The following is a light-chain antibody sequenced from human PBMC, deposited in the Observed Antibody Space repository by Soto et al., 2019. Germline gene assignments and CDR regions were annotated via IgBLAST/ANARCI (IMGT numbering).Light chain of an antibody. Sequence: QSALTQPASVSGSPGQSITISCAGTSSDVGGYNYVSWYQQHAGKAPKLIIFEVTNRPSGVSDRFSGSKSGNTASLTISGLQADDEADYYCKSYRTSTNHPYVFGTGTKVTVL. CDR2: EVT. CDR1: SSDVGGYNY. V-gene: IGLV2-14*01. J-gene: IGLJ1*01. CDR3: KSYRTSTNHPYV.